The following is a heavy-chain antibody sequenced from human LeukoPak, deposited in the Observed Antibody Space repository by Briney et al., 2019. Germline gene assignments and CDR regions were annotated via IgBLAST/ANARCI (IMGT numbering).Heavy chain of an antibody. CDR1: GGTFSSYA. D-gene: IGHD3-10*01. Sequence: SVKVSCKASGGTFSSYAISWVRQAPGQGLEWMGRIIPILGIANYAQKFQGRVTITADKSTSTAYMELSSLRSEDTAVYYCARGGFEESPFDYWGQGTLVTVSS. CDR2: IIPILGIA. CDR3: ARGGFEESPFDY. J-gene: IGHJ4*02. V-gene: IGHV1-69*04.